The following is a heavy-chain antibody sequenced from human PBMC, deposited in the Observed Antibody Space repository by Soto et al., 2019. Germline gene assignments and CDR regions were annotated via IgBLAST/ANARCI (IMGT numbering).Heavy chain of an antibody. Sequence: QLVESGGKLVQPGGSLRLSCAVSGFVFRNYWMAWARQAPGKGLEWVAVLKQDGSETHYVYSVRGRFTISRDNAWDSLYLEMNSLRVDDTAVYYCTRDWDSWGQGTLVTVSS. CDR3: TRDWDS. J-gene: IGHJ4*02. V-gene: IGHV3-7*01. CDR2: LKQDGSET. CDR1: GFVFRNYW.